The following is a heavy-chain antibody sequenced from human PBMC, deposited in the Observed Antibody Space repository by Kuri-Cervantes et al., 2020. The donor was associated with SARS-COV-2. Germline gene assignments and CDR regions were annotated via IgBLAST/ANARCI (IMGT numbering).Heavy chain of an antibody. CDR2: ITLTGDSS. CDR3: VKGEQRFFQTPFDF. J-gene: IGHJ3*01. D-gene: IGHD3-3*01. V-gene: IGHV3-64D*06. Sequence: GESLKISCSASGFTFSRSVMHWVRQAPGKGPEHVSTITLTGDSSYYADSVKGRFTISRDNSENTLYLHMRSLTIEDSAMNYCVKGEQRFFQTPFDFWGHGTMVTVSS. CDR1: GFTFSRSV.